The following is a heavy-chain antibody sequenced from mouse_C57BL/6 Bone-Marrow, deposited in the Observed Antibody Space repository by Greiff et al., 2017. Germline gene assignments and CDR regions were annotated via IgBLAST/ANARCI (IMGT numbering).Heavy chain of an antibody. Sequence: QVQLQQSGAELARPGASVKLSCKASGYTFTSYGISWVNQRTGQGLEWIGEIYPRSGNTYYTEKIKGKATLNADTYSRTAYMEIRSLISEDSAVYFCARGKPYDGCYYNWGQGTTLTVSS. CDR2: IYPRSGNT. CDR3: ARGKPYDGCYYN. J-gene: IGHJ2*01. V-gene: IGHV1-81*01. D-gene: IGHD2-3*01. CDR1: GYTFTSYG.